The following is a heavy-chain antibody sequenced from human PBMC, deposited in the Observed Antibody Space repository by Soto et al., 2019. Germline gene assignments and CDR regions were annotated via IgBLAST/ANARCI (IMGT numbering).Heavy chain of an antibody. CDR1: GGSISSGDYY. D-gene: IGHD2-8*01. V-gene: IGHV4-30-4*01. J-gene: IGHJ5*02. CDR3: ARDIGVGP. Sequence: QVQLQESGPGLVKPSQTLSLTCTVSGGSISSGDYYWSWIRQPPGKGLEWIGYIYDSGSTYYNSSLTSRVNITLDTSKNQFSLKLTSVTAADTAVYYCARDIGVGPWGQGTLVTVSS. CDR2: IYDSGST.